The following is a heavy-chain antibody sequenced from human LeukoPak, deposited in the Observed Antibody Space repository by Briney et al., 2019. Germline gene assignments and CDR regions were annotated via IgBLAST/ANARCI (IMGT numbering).Heavy chain of an antibody. CDR2: MNPNSGNT. CDR1: GYTFTNYD. J-gene: IGHJ4*02. D-gene: IGHD4-17*01. V-gene: IGHV1-8*01. CDR3: ARVHDYGDYLDY. Sequence: ASVKVSCKASGYTFTNYDINWVRQATGQGLEWMGWMNPNSGNTGYAQKFQGRVTMTRDTSISTAYMELSRLRSDDTAVYYCARVHDYGDYLDYWGQGTLVTVSS.